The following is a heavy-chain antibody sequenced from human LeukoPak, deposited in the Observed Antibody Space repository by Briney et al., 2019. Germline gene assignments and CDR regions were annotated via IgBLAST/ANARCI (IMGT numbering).Heavy chain of an antibody. CDR1: GYTFTSYG. V-gene: IGHV1-18*01. CDR3: ARDRVYSSGTPDAFDI. Sequence: ASVKVSCKASGYTFTSYGISWVRQAPGQGLEWMGWISAYNGNTNYAQKLQGRVTMTTDTSTSTAYMELRSLRSDDTAVYYCARDRVYSSGTPDAFDIWGQGTMVTVSS. D-gene: IGHD6-19*01. J-gene: IGHJ3*02. CDR2: ISAYNGNT.